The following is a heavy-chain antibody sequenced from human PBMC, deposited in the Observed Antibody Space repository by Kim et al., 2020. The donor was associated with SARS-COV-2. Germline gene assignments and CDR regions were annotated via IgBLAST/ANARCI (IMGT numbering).Heavy chain of an antibody. V-gene: IGHV1-24*01. CDR2: FDPEDGET. CDR3: ATGVEAAQDYYYYGMDV. J-gene: IGHJ6*02. CDR1: GYTLTELS. D-gene: IGHD6-13*01. Sequence: ASVKVSCKVSGYTLTELSMHWVRQAPGKGLEWMGGFDPEDGETIYAQKFQGRVTMTEDTSTDTAYMELSSLRSEDTAVYYCATGVEAAQDYYYYGMDVWGQGTTVTVSS.